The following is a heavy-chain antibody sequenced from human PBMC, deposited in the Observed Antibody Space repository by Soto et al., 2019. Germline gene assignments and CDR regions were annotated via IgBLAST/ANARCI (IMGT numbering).Heavy chain of an antibody. D-gene: IGHD3-3*01. Sequence: QAQLVESGGGVVKPGGSLRLSCVTSEFTFSDFYMTWIRRTPGKGLEWVSAISPDSRHSNYAGSVKGRFTISRDNGRNKVFLEMNSLRAEDTATYFCAKSFPDFHNYTYYSYGMEVWGQGTTVTVSS. J-gene: IGHJ6*02. V-gene: IGHV3-11*06. CDR1: EFTFSDFY. CDR2: ISPDSRHS. CDR3: AKSFPDFHNYTYYSYGMEV.